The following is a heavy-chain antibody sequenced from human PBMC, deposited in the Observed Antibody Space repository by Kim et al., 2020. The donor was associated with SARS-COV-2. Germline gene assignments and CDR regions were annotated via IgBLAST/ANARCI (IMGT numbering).Heavy chain of an antibody. CDR2: ISSNGGST. V-gene: IGHV3-64D*06. D-gene: IGHD3-9*01. CDR3: VTMYYDILTGYYNPYYYYGMDV. Sequence: GGSLRLSCSASGFTFSSYAMHWVRQAPGKGLEYVSAISSNGGSTYYADSVKGRFTISRDNSKNTLYLQMSSLRAEDTTVYYCVTMYYDILTGYYNPYYYYGMDVWGQGPTVTVSS. J-gene: IGHJ6*02. CDR1: GFTFSSYA.